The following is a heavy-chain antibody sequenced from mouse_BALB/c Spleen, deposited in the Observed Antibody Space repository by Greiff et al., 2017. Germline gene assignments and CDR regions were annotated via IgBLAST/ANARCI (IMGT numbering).Heavy chain of an antibody. V-gene: IGHV5-4*02. CDR3: ARDEGDGNSRAY. Sequence: EVNVVESGGGLVKPGGSLKLSCAASGFTFSDYYMYWVRQTPEKRLEWVATISDGGSYTYYPDSVKGRFTISRDNAKNNLYLQMSSLKSEDTAMYYCARDEGDGNSRAYWGQGTLVTVSA. CDR1: GFTFSDYY. CDR2: ISDGGSYT. J-gene: IGHJ3*01. D-gene: IGHD2-1*01.